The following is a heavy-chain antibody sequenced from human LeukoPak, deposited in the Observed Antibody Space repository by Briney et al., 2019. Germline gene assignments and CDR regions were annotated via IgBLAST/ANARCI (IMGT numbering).Heavy chain of an antibody. CDR1: GFTFSSYQ. V-gene: IGHV3-48*03. Sequence: GGSLRLSCAASGFTFSSYQTHWVRQAPGEGLEWLSYISSSGTTIYYADSVKGRFTISRDNAKNSLYLQMNSLRAEDTAVYYCARERGSGWSFDYWGQGTLVTVSS. CDR2: ISSSGTTI. D-gene: IGHD6-19*01. CDR3: ARERGSGWSFDY. J-gene: IGHJ4*02.